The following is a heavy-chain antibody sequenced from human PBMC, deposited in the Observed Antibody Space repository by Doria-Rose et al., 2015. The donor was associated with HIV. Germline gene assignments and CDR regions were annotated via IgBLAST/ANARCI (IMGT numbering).Heavy chain of an antibody. CDR2: IYSSGSA. Sequence: GLVKPSETLSLTCTVSGDSISSSSWSWIRQPPGKGLEWIGYIYSSGSANYSPSLNSRVIISVDMSKNQFSLKLSSVTAADTAVYHCARNYMATGAFDIWGQGTMVTVSS. J-gene: IGHJ3*02. D-gene: IGHD5-12*01. CDR3: ARNYMATGAFDI. CDR1: GDSISSSS. V-gene: IGHV4-4*09.